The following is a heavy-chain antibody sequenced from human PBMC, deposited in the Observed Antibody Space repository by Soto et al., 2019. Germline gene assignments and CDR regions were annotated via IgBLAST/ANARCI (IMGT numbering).Heavy chain of an antibody. CDR1: GFAFSSYG. CDR3: SRDRPYDVATPADI. V-gene: IGHV3-33*01. J-gene: IGHJ3*02. D-gene: IGHD5-12*01. Sequence: GGSLRLSCAAPGFAFSSYGMDWVRQAPGKGLEGVAVIWYDGRNKYYADSVKGRFTISRDNSKNTLYLQLNRRRADDTAVYYCSRDRPYDVATPADIWGQGTMVTVSS. CDR2: IWYDGRNK.